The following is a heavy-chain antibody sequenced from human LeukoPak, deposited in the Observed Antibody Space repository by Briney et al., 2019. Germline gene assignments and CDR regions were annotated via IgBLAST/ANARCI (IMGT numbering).Heavy chain of an antibody. CDR2: IYHSGST. D-gene: IGHD3-16*01. V-gene: IGHV4-38-2*02. Sequence: PSETLSLTCTVSGYSISSGYYWGWIRQPPGKGLEWIGSIYHSGSTYYYPSLKSRVTISVDTSKNQFSLKLSSVTAADTAVYYCARCLGGRCDYFDYWGQGTLVTVSS. CDR3: ARCLGGRCDYFDY. CDR1: GYSISSGYY. J-gene: IGHJ4*02.